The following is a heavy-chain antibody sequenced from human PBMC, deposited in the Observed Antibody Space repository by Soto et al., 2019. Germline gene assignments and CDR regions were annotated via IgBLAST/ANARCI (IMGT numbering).Heavy chain of an antibody. Sequence: QVQLQESGPGLVKPSQTLSLTCTVSGGSISSGGYYWSWIRQHPGKGLEWIGYIYYSGSTYYNPSPKSRDTISVDTSKNQFSLELSSVTAADTAVYYCARETWGGTFDYWGQGTLVTVSS. D-gene: IGHD3-16*01. CDR1: GGSISSGGYY. CDR2: IYYSGST. J-gene: IGHJ4*02. V-gene: IGHV4-31*03. CDR3: ARETWGGTFDY.